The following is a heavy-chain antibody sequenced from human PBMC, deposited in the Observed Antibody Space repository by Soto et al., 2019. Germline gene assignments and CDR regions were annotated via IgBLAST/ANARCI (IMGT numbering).Heavy chain of an antibody. CDR3: ARHIAAAGTGWENWFDP. CDR1: GGSISSSSYY. J-gene: IGHJ5*02. CDR2: IYYSGST. Sequence: SETLSLTCTVSGGSISSSSYYWGWIRQPPGKGLEWIGSIYYSGSTYYNPSLKSRVTISVDTSKNQFSLKLSSVTAADTAVYYCARHIAAAGTGWENWFDPWGQGTLVTVSS. V-gene: IGHV4-39*01. D-gene: IGHD6-13*01.